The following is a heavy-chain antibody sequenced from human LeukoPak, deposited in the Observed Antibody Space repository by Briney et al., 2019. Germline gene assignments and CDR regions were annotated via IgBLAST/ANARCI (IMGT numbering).Heavy chain of an antibody. J-gene: IGHJ6*03. D-gene: IGHD6-13*01. V-gene: IGHV3-21*01. Sequence: GGSLRLSCAASGFTFSSYSMNWVRQAPGKGLEWVSSISSSSSYIYYADSVKGRFTISRDNAKNSLYLQMNSLRAEDTAVYYCARDNTLGSSSWYSDYYYYYYMDVWGKGTTVTISS. CDR3: ARDNTLGSSSWYSDYYYYYYMDV. CDR2: ISSSSSYI. CDR1: GFTFSSYS.